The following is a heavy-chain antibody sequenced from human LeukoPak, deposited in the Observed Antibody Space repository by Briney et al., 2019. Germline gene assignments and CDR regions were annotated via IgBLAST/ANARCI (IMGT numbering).Heavy chain of an antibody. CDR2: IYCSGST. D-gene: IGHD4-23*01. J-gene: IGHJ4*02. V-gene: IGHV4-31*03. CDR3: ARVPYGGNDFDY. CDR1: GVSISSGGYY. Sequence: SQTLSLTCTVSGVSISSGGYYWSWIRQHPGKGLEWIGYIYCSGSTYYNPSLKSRVTISVDTSKNQFSLKLSSVTAADTAVYYCARVPYGGNDFDYWGQGSLVTVST.